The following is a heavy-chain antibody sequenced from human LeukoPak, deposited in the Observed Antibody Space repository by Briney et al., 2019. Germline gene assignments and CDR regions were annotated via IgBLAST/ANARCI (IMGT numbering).Heavy chain of an antibody. D-gene: IGHD6-19*01. Sequence: GGSLRLSCAASGFTFSSYEMNWVRQAPGKGLEWVSYISSSDSTIYYADSVKGRFTISRDNAKNSLYLQMNSLRAEDTAVYYCARSTAVAGEYYFDYWGQGTLVTVSS. J-gene: IGHJ4*02. CDR2: ISSSDSTI. CDR3: ARSTAVAGEYYFDY. V-gene: IGHV3-48*03. CDR1: GFTFSSYE.